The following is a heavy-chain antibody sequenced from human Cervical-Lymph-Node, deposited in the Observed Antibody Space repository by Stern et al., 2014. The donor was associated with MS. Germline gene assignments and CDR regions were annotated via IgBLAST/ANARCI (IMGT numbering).Heavy chain of an antibody. CDR2: FDPIDAET. V-gene: IGHV1-24*01. Sequence: QVQLVQSGAEVKKPGASVKVSCKVSGYSLTDLSMHWVRHPPGKGLEWVGGFDPIDAETIYAQQFQGRLTMTEDTSADTAYMELSSLRSEDTAVYYSVRYGDYVDAFDMGARGQWSPSLQ. D-gene: IGHD4-17*01. CDR1: GYSLTDLS. CDR3: VRYGDYVDAFDM. J-gene: IGHJ3*02.